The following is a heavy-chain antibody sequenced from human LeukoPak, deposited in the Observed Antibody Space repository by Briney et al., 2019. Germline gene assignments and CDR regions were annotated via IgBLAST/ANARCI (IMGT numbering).Heavy chain of an antibody. CDR1: GFTFSRFG. D-gene: IGHD3-10*01. CDR3: ARDYYGYDY. Sequence: GGSLRLSCTASGFTFSRFGMHWVRQAPGKGLEWVAFMRYDGSNRYYADSVKGRFTISRDNSKNTLYLQMISLRAEDTAVYYCARDYYGYDYWGQGTLVTVSS. V-gene: IGHV3-30*02. CDR2: MRYDGSNR. J-gene: IGHJ4*02.